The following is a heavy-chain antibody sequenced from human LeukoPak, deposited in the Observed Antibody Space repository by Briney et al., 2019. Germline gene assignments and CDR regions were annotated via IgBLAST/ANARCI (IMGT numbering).Heavy chain of an antibody. J-gene: IGHJ6*03. CDR1: GFTFSSYW. CDR3: ARGYYYMDV. V-gene: IGHV3-7*01. CDR2: IKQDGSEK. Sequence: PGGSLRLSCAASGFTFSSYWMTWVRQAPGKGLEWVANIKQDGSEKFYVDSVKGRFTISRDSAKNSLYLQMNSLRAEDTAVYYCARGYYYMDVWGKGTTVTVSS.